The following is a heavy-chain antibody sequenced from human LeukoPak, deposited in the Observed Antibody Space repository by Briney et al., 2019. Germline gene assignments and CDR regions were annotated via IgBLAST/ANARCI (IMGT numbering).Heavy chain of an antibody. D-gene: IGHD3-22*01. J-gene: IGHJ5*02. CDR3: ARERSSGYYRGWNWFDP. CDR2: IIPILGIA. V-gene: IGHV1-69*04. Sequence: SVKVSFKSSGGTFSSYASSWVRQPPGQGLEWMGRIIPILGIANYAQKFQGRVTITADKSTSTAYMELSSLRSEDTAVYYCARERSSGYYRGWNWFDPWGQGTLVTVSS. CDR1: GGTFSSYA.